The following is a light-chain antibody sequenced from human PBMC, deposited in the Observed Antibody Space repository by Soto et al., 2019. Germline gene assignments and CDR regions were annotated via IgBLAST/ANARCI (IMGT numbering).Light chain of an antibody. CDR3: SSYTSSSTLVV. V-gene: IGLV2-14*03. CDR1: SSDVGDYNY. CDR2: DVS. J-gene: IGLJ2*01. Sequence: QSALTQPASVSGSPGQSITFSCTGTSSDVGDYNYVSWYQQHPGKAPKLMIYDVSRRPSGVSNRFSGSKSGNTASLTISGLQAEDEADYYCSSYTSSSTLVVFGGGTKVTVL.